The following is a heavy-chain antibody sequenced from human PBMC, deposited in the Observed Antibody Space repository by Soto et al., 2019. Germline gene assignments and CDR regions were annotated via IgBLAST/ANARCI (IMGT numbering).Heavy chain of an antibody. J-gene: IGHJ3*02. D-gene: IGHD2-2*01. V-gene: IGHV1-69*01. CDR2: VIPIFGTA. Sequence: QVQLVQSGAEVKKPRSSVKVSCKASGRTFSSYAISWVRQAPGQGLEWRGGVIPIFGTANYAQKFQGRDTITADESTSTAYMELSSLRSEDTVVYYCARGGPFIVVLPAAHDAFDIWGQGTMVTVSS. CDR1: GRTFSSYA. CDR3: ARGGPFIVVLPAAHDAFDI.